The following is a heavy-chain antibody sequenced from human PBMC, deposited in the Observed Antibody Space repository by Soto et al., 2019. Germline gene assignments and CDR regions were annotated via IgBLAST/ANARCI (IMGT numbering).Heavy chain of an antibody. Sequence: ASVKVSCKASGGTFSSYAISWVRQAPGQGLEWMGGIIPIFGTANYAQKFQGRVTITADKSTSTAYMELSSLRSEDTAVYYCARKQLGYCSGGSCYYYYYGMDVWGQGTTVTVSS. D-gene: IGHD2-15*01. CDR1: GGTFSSYA. V-gene: IGHV1-69*06. J-gene: IGHJ6*02. CDR2: IIPIFGTA. CDR3: ARKQLGYCSGGSCYYYYYGMDV.